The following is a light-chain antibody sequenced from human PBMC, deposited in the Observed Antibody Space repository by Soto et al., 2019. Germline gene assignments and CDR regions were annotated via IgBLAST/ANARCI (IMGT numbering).Light chain of an antibody. CDR3: QQRNYWPPT. CDR1: QSVTEN. Sequence: VLIQSPDTLAPPPGERFSLFFMAIQSVTENLAWYQQKHGQAPGLLXYGISNRXTGIPARFSGSGSGTDLTRTISSLEPEDFALYFCQQRNYWPPTFGGGNKVE. V-gene: IGKV3-11*01. CDR2: GIS. J-gene: IGKJ4*01.